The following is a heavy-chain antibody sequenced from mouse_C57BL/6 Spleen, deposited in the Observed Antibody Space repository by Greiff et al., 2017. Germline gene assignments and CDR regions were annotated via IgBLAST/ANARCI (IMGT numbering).Heavy chain of an antibody. V-gene: IGHV5-17*01. CDR3: AREGYYGSGGYFDV. CDR2: ISSGSSTI. D-gene: IGHD1-1*01. J-gene: IGHJ1*03. Sequence: EVQLVESGGGLVKPGGSLKLSCAASGFTFSDYGMHWVRQAPEKGLEWVAYISSGSSTIYYADTVKGRFTISRDNAKNTLFLQMTSLRSEDTAMYYCAREGYYGSGGYFDVWGTGTTVTVSS. CDR1: GFTFSDYG.